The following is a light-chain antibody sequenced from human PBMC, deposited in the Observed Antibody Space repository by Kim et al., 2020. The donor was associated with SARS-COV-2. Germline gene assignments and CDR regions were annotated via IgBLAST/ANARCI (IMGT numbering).Light chain of an antibody. Sequence: QSALTQPASVSGSPGQSITISCTGTSSDVGSYNHVSWYQQHPGKAPKLMIYEVSERPSGVSNRFSGSKSGNTASLTISGLQAEDEADYYCCSYAVSITFVFRTGTKVTVL. CDR2: EVS. CDR1: SSDVGSYNH. V-gene: IGLV2-23*02. CDR3: CSYAVSITFV. J-gene: IGLJ1*01.